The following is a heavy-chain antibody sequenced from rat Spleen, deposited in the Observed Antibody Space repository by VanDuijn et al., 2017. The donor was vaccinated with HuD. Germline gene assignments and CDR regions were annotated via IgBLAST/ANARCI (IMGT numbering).Heavy chain of an antibody. CDR2: ISPSGGAT. Sequence: EVQLVESGGGLVQSGRSLKLSCGASGFTFKNYWMTWIRQAPTKGLEWVATISPSGGATYYRDSVKGRFTVSRDNAKNTLYLQLDSLRSEDTATYYCARRHYGYTDYFDYWGQGVMVTVSS. D-gene: IGHD1-9*01. J-gene: IGHJ2*01. V-gene: IGHV5-31*01. CDR3: ARRHYGYTDYFDY. CDR1: GFTFKNYW.